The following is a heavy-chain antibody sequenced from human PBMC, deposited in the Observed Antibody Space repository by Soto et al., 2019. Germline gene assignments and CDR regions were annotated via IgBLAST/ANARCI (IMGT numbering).Heavy chain of an antibody. D-gene: IGHD3-3*01. Sequence: GGSLRLSCAASGFTFSSYGMHWVRQAPGKGLEWVAVIWYDGSNKYYADSVKGRFTISRDNSKNTLYLQMNSLRAEDTAVYYCARDRPTIFGVVIQDYGMDVWGQGTTVTVSS. J-gene: IGHJ6*02. CDR3: ARDRPTIFGVVIQDYGMDV. CDR2: IWYDGSNK. CDR1: GFTFSSYG. V-gene: IGHV3-33*01.